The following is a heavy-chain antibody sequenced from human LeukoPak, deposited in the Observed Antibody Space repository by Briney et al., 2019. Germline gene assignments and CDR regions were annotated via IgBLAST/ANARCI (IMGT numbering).Heavy chain of an antibody. Sequence: SETLSLTCTVSGGSISSYYWSWIRQPPGKGLEWIGYIYYSGSTNYNPSLKSRVTISVDTSKNQFSLKLSSVTAADTAVYYCARGGTTLNYSGMDVWGQGTTVTVSS. CDR2: IYYSGST. CDR3: ARGGTTLNYSGMDV. J-gene: IGHJ6*02. D-gene: IGHD1-7*01. V-gene: IGHV4-59*08. CDR1: GGSISSYY.